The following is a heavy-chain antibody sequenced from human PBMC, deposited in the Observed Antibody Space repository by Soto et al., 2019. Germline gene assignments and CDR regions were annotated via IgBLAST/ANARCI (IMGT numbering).Heavy chain of an antibody. J-gene: IGHJ6*02. V-gene: IGHV3-30*18. CDR1: GFTFSSYG. Sequence: ESGGGVVQPGRSLRLSCAASGFTFSSYGMHWVRQAPGKGLEWVAVISYDGSNKYYADSVKGRFTISRDNSKNTLYLQMNSLRAEDTAVYYCAKVETYCSSTSCPYYYYYGMDVWGQGTTVTVSS. CDR2: ISYDGSNK. D-gene: IGHD2-2*01. CDR3: AKVETYCSSTSCPYYYYYGMDV.